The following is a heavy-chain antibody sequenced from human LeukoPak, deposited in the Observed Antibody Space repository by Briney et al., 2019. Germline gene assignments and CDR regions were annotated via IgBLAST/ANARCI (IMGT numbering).Heavy chain of an antibody. CDR3: AGYSYGYYNWFDP. CDR1: GGSFSGYY. V-gene: IGHV4-59*10. D-gene: IGHD5-18*01. J-gene: IGHJ5*02. CDR2: IYTSGST. Sequence: SETLSLTCAVYGGSFSGYYWSWIRQPAGKGLEWIGRIYTSGSTNYNPSLKSRVTMSVDTSKNQFSLKLSSVTAADTAVYYCAGYSYGYYNWFDPWGQGTLVTVSP.